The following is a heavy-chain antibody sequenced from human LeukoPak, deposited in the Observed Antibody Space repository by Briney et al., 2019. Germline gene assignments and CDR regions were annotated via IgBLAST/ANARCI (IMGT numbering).Heavy chain of an antibody. J-gene: IGHJ6*03. V-gene: IGHV3-48*03. CDR2: ISSSGSTI. Sequence: PGGSLRLSCAASGFTFSSYEMNWVRQAPGKGLEWVSYISSSGSTIYYADSVKGRFTISRDNAKNSLYLQMNSLRAEDTALYYCAVNSGSGYYFYMDVWGKGTTVTVSS. D-gene: IGHD6-19*01. CDR3: AVNSGSGYYFYMDV. CDR1: GFTFSSYE.